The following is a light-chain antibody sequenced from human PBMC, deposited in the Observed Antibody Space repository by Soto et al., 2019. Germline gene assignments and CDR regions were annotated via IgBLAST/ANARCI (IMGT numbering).Light chain of an antibody. Sequence: DVQMAQSPSTLSASVGDRVTITCRASQSIGDWLAWFQQKPGKAPALLIYRASYLESGVPSRFRGSESGEEFTLTISSLQPDDFSTYYCQHYSTYSGTFGPGTTVEIK. CDR3: QHYSTYSGT. CDR2: RAS. CDR1: QSIGDW. V-gene: IGKV1-5*03. J-gene: IGKJ3*01.